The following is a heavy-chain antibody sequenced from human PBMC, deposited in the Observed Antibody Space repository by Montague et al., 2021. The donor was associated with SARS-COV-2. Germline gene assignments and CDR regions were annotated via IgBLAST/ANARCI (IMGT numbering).Heavy chain of an antibody. V-gene: IGHV4-31*03. J-gene: IGHJ4*02. CDR1: GGSISSANYY. D-gene: IGHD1-26*01. CDR2: IYYSGSS. CDR3: ASQSGSYYNYFDL. Sequence: TLSLTCSVSGGSISSANYYWGWIRQHPGKGLEFIGYIYYSGSSFYNPSLKSRLTISVDTSKNRFSLRLSSVTAAGTAIYFCASQSGSYYNYFDLWGQGTLATVSS.